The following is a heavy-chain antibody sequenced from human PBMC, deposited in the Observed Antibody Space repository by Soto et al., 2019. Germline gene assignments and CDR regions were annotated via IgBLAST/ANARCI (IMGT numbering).Heavy chain of an antibody. J-gene: IGHJ4*01. CDR1: GFTFSSYG. D-gene: IGHD2-8*01. CDR2: IWYDGSNK. V-gene: IGHV3-33*01. Sequence: GGSLRLSCAASGFTFSSYGMRWVRQAPGKGLEWVAVIWYDGSNKYYADSVKVRFTISRDNSKNTLYLQMNSLRAEDTAVYYCARDQFNESDYANGFDYWGQGTLVTVSS. CDR3: ARDQFNESDYANGFDY.